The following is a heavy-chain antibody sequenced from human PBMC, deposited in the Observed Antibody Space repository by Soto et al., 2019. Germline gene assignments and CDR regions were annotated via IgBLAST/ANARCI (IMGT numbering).Heavy chain of an antibody. CDR3: ARASSGIKAPSDY. J-gene: IGHJ4*02. CDR1: GGTFSSYA. CDR2: IIPIFGTA. Sequence: ASLEVSCKASGGTFSSYAITWVRQAPGQGLEWMGGIIPIFGTANYAQKFQGRVTITADESTSTAYMELSSLRSEDTAVYYCARASSGIKAPSDYWGQGTLVTVSS. V-gene: IGHV1-69*01. D-gene: IGHD6-19*01.